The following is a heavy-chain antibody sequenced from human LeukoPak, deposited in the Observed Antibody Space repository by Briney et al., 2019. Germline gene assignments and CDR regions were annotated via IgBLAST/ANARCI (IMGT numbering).Heavy chain of an antibody. CDR1: GFTFSGSA. Sequence: GGSLRLSCAASGFTFSGSAMHWVRQASGKGLEWVGRIRSKANSYATAYAASVKGRFTISRDDSKNTAYLQMNSLRAEDTAVYYCARDYRQVAALRYWGQGTLVTVSS. CDR3: ARDYRQVAALRY. V-gene: IGHV3-73*01. D-gene: IGHD6-6*01. J-gene: IGHJ4*02. CDR2: IRSKANSYAT.